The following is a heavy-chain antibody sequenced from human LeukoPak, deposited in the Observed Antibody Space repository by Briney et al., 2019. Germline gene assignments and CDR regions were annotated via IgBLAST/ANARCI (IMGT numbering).Heavy chain of an antibody. CDR1: GGSISGSSYY. CDR3: ARPYHGVAGT. V-gene: IGHV4-39*01. D-gene: IGHD6-19*01. CDR2: IYYSGST. J-gene: IGHJ5*02. Sequence: SETLSLTCTVSGGSISGSSYYWGWIRQPPGKGLEWIGSIYYSGSTYYNPSLKSRVTISVDTSKNQFSLKLSSVTAADTAVYYCARPYHGVAGTWGQGTLVTVSS.